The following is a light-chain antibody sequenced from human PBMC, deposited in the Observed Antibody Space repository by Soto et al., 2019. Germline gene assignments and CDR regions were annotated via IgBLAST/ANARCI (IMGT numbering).Light chain of an antibody. Sequence: SYELTQPPSVSVAPGQTSRIPCGADNIGDIAVHWYQQKPGQAPVLVVYDDTGRPSGSPERFSGSNSGNTATLTISRVEAGDEADYYCQQYYSSPLTFGGGTK. J-gene: IGLJ2*01. CDR2: DDT. V-gene: IGLV3-21*02. CDR3: QQYYSSPLT. CDR1: NIGDIA.